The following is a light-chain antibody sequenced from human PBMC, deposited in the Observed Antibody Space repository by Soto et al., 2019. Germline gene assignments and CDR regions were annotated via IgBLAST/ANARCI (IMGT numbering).Light chain of an antibody. V-gene: IGLV1-47*01. Sequence: QSVLTQPPSASGTPGQRVTISCSGSSSNIGSNYVYWYQQLPGTAPKLLIYRNNQRPSGVPDRFSGSKSGPSASLAISGVRSEDEDDYYCTAWDDTLRGPLFGGGTQLTVL. CDR2: RNN. J-gene: IGLJ2*01. CDR3: TAWDDTLRGPL. CDR1: SSNIGSNY.